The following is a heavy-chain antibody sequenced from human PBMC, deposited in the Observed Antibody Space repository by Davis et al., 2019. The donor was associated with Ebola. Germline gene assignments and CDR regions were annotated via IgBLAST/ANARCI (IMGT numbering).Heavy chain of an antibody. J-gene: IGHJ4*02. D-gene: IGHD3-9*01. Sequence: SETLSLTCTVSGGSISSYYWSWIRQPPGKGLEWIGYVQSSGYDNYNPSLRGRATMSVDTSKNQFSLKLTSVTAADTAMYYCARGDDILTGYILPDYWGQGTLVTVSS. CDR1: GGSISSYY. V-gene: IGHV4-59*01. CDR2: VQSSGYD. CDR3: ARGDDILTGYILPDY.